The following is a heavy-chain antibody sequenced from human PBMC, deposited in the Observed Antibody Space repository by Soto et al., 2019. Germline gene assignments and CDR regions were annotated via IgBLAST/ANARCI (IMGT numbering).Heavy chain of an antibody. D-gene: IGHD3-22*01. V-gene: IGHV4-59*01. CDR3: ARRSMAVVPEY. CDR2: LYYGRSA. CDR1: GDSISSYY. Sequence: QVQLQESGPGLVKPSETLSLTCAVSGDSISSYYCMWIRQPPGKGLESIGYLYYGRSANYNPSLKSRGNLSVYTSTNQCSLTLSSMTAADTAVYYCARRSMAVVPEYWGQGTLVTVSA. J-gene: IGHJ4*02.